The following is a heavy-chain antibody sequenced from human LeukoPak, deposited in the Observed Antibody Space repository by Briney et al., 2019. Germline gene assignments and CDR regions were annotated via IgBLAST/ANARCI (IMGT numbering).Heavy chain of an antibody. J-gene: IGHJ6*03. CDR2: IYTSGST. V-gene: IGHV4-61*02. D-gene: IGHD6-19*01. Sequence: PSQTLSLTCTVSGGSISSGSYYWSWIRQPAGKGLEWIGRIYTSGSTNYNPSLKSRVTISVDTSKNQFSLQLSSVTAADTAVYYCARDRAYSSDYYYYYYMDVWGKGTTVTVSS. CDR3: ARDRAYSSDYYYYYYMDV. CDR1: GGSISSGSYY.